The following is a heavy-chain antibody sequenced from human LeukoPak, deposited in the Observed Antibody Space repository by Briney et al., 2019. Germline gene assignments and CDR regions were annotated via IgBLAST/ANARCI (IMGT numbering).Heavy chain of an antibody. CDR3: ARGYYGSVSSSFDY. Sequence: GGSLRLSCAASGFTFSSYWMSWVRQAPGKGLEWVANIKQDGSEKYYVDSVKGRFTISRDNAKNSLYLQMNSLRAEDTAVYYCARGYYGSVSSSFDYWGQGTLVTVSS. V-gene: IGHV3-7*01. CDR1: GFTFSSYW. D-gene: IGHD3-10*01. CDR2: IKQDGSEK. J-gene: IGHJ4*02.